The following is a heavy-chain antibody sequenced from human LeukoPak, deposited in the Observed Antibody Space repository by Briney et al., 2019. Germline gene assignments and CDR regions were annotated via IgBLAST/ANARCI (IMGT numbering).Heavy chain of an antibody. D-gene: IGHD6-13*01. J-gene: IGHJ4*02. V-gene: IGHV1-69*04. Sequence: SVKVSCKASGGTFSSYAISWVRQAPGQGLEWMGRIIPIFGIANYAQKFQGRVTITADKSTSTAYMELSSLRSEDTAVYYCARDPSYSSSWYFDYWGQETLVTVSS. CDR2: IIPIFGIA. CDR3: ARDPSYSSSWYFDY. CDR1: GGTFSSYA.